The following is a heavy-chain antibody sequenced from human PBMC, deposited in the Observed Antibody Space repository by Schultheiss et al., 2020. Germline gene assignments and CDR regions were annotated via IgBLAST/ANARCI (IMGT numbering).Heavy chain of an antibody. Sequence: SGPMRLKPTQTLTLTCTFSGFSLSTSGMCVSWIRQPPGKALEWLAHIFSNDEKSYSTSLKSRLTISKDTSKSQVVLTMTNMDPVDTATYYCARNEGGNYYDYMDVWGGATTITVAS. J-gene: IGHJ6*03. CDR1: GFSLSTSGMC. CDR2: IFSNDEK. D-gene: IGHD2-15*01. CDR3: ARNEGGNYYDYMDV. V-gene: IGHV2-26*01.